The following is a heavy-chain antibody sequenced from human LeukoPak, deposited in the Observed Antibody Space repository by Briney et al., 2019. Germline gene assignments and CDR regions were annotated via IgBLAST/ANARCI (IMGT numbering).Heavy chain of an antibody. Sequence: GGSLRLSCAASGFTFSSYPMHWVRQAPGKGLEWVAVMLFDGSNEFHADSVKGRFTIFRDNFKNTLYLQMNSLRPDDTAVYYCARASVVAATHWFDPWGQGTLVTVSS. CDR2: MLFDGSNE. D-gene: IGHD2-15*01. J-gene: IGHJ5*02. CDR3: ARASVVAATHWFDP. V-gene: IGHV3-30-3*01. CDR1: GFTFSSYP.